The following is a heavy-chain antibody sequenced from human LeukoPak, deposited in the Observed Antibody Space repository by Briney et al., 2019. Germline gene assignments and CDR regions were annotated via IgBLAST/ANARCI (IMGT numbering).Heavy chain of an antibody. V-gene: IGHV4-30-2*01. CDR1: GDSISRTGSISRDGYY. CDR3: ARAQNLIVVVPAANSYTSSDWYFDL. J-gene: IGHJ2*01. CDR2: IYDNGSP. D-gene: IGHD2-2*01. Sequence: SQTLSLTCAVSGDSISRTGSISRDGYYWSWIRQAPGKGLEWIAYIYDNGSPYYKPSLESRLTISLDRSKTQFTLKLSSVTAADTAVYYCARAQNLIVVVPAANSYTSSDWYFDLWGRGTLVTVSS.